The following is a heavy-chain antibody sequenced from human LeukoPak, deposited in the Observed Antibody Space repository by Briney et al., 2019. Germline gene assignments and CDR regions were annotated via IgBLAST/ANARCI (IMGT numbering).Heavy chain of an antibody. CDR2: IYYSGST. CDR3: ARVGYCSGGGCYFSGHDY. CDR1: GGSISSYY. D-gene: IGHD2-15*01. Sequence: SETLSLTCTVSGGSISSYYWSWIRQPPGKGLEWIGYIYYSGSTNYNPSLKSRVTISVDTSKNQFSLKLSSVTAADTAVYYCARVGYCSGGGCYFSGHDYWGQGTLVTVSS. J-gene: IGHJ4*02. V-gene: IGHV4-59*01.